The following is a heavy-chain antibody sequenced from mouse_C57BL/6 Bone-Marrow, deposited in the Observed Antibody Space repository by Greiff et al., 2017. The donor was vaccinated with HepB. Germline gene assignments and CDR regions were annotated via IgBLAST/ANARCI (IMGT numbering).Heavy chain of an antibody. V-gene: IGHV14-4*01. J-gene: IGHJ3*01. CDR1: GFNIKDDY. CDR2: IDPENGDT. CDR3: TTEGVTRAY. Sequence: VQLQQSGAELVRPGASVKLSCTASGFNIKDDYMHWVKQRPEQGLEWIGWIDPENGDTEYAPKFQGKDTLTADTSSNTAYLQLSSLTSEDTAVYYCTTEGVTRAYWGQGTLVTVSA. D-gene: IGHD2-5*01.